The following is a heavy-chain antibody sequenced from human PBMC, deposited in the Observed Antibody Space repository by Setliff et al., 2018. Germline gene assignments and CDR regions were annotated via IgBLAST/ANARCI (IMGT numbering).Heavy chain of an antibody. CDR1: GDSISSSRYY. CDR2: IYCSGTT. V-gene: IGHV4-39*01. CDR3: ARMSGFQYIDV. J-gene: IGHJ6*03. D-gene: IGHD3-3*01. Sequence: PSETLTLTCTVSGDSISSSRYYWAWIRQPPGKGLEWIGNIYCSGTTYSNPSLKSRVTMSVDTSKNQFSLRLTSVTAEDTAVYYCARMSGFQYIDVWDKGTTVTVSS.